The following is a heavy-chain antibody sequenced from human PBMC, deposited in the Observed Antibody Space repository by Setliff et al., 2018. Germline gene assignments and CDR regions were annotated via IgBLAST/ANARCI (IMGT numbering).Heavy chain of an antibody. CDR2: INVGNGNT. D-gene: IGHD3-10*01. J-gene: IGHJ5*02. V-gene: IGHV1-3*01. CDR3: ARGAWFGELGWFDP. CDR1: GYTFTNYA. Sequence: ASVKVSCKASGYTFTNYAMHWVRQAPGQRLEWMGWINVGNGNTKYSQKFQGRVTITRDTSTSTAYMELRSLRSDDTAVYYCARGAWFGELGWFDPWGQGTLVTVSS.